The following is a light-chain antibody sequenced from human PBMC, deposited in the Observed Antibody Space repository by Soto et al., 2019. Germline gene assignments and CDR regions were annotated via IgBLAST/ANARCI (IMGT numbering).Light chain of an antibody. Sequence: DVQMNQSASSLSASVGDRVTITCRASQSISTYLSWYQQKPGKAPNLLVYSASNLQSGVPSRFSGSGSGTEFTLTISSLQPEDFATYYCQQRSSTPLTFGGGTKVEIK. CDR2: SAS. V-gene: IGKV1-39*01. CDR3: QQRSSTPLT. CDR1: QSISTY. J-gene: IGKJ4*01.